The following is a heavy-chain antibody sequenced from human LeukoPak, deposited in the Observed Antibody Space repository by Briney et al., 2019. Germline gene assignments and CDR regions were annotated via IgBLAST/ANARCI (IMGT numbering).Heavy chain of an antibody. CDR1: GYTFTGYY. V-gene: IGHV1-2*06. CDR3: ARGLLHWNYYDSSGSAETSC. D-gene: IGHD3-22*01. Sequence: ASVKVSCKASGYTFTGYYMHWVRQAPGQGLEWMGRINPNSGGTSYAQKFQGRVTMTRDTSISTAYMELSRLRSDDTAVYYCARGLLHWNYYDSSGSAETSCWGQGTLVTVSS. CDR2: INPNSGGT. J-gene: IGHJ4*02.